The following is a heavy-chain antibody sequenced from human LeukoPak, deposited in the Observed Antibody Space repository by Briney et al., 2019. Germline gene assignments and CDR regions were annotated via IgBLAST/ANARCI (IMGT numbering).Heavy chain of an antibody. CDR1: GGSFSGYY. CDR3: ARHPTYYYGSGSYRAFDI. CDR2: INHSGST. V-gene: IGHV4-34*01. Sequence: SETLSLTCAVYGGSFSGYYWSWIRQPPGKGLEWIGEINHSGSTNYNPSLKSRVTISVDTSKNQFSLKLSSVTAADTAVYYCARHPTYYYGSGSYRAFDIWGQGTMVTVSS. J-gene: IGHJ3*02. D-gene: IGHD3-10*01.